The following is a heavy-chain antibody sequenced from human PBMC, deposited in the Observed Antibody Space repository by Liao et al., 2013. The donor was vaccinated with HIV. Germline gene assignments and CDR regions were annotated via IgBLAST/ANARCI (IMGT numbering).Heavy chain of an antibody. D-gene: IGHD3-10*01. Sequence: QVQLQESGPGLVKPSETLSLTCTVSGGSISSYYWSWIRQPAGKGLEWIGRIYSTGSTNYNPSLKSRVTILIDTSKNQFSLKLSSVTAADTAVYYCARGRRGYYGSGPIPYYYMDVWGKGTTVTVSS. CDR2: IYSTGST. J-gene: IGHJ6*03. CDR1: GGSISSYY. V-gene: IGHV4-4*07. CDR3: ARGRRGYYGSGPIPYYYMDV.